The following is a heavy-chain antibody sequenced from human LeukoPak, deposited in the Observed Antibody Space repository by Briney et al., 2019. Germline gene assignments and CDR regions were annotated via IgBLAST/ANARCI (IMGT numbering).Heavy chain of an antibody. D-gene: IGHD3-22*01. CDR2: ISGSGGSA. CDR1: GFTFSSYA. CDR3: ARGYDSSGYYTEFGY. J-gene: IGHJ4*02. V-gene: IGHV3-23*01. Sequence: GGSLRLSCAGSGFTFSSYAMSWVRQAPGKGLEWVSAISGSGGSAFYADSVKGRFTISRDNSKNTLYLQMSSLRAEDTAVYHCARGYDSSGYYTEFGYWGQGTLVTVSS.